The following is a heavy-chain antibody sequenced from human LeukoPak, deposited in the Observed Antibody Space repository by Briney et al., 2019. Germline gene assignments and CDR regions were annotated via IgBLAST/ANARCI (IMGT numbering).Heavy chain of an antibody. CDR2: ISSSGSTI. CDR3: ARGDGPGLFGELSGWFAP. CDR1: GFSFNSYA. J-gene: IGHJ5*02. V-gene: IGHV3-48*03. D-gene: IGHD3-10*02. Sequence: GGSLRLSRSASGFSFNSYALHWVRQAPGKGLEWVSYISSSGSTIYYADSVKGRFTISRDNAKNSLYLQMNSLRAEDTAVYYCARGDGPGLFGELSGWFAPWGQGTLVTVSS.